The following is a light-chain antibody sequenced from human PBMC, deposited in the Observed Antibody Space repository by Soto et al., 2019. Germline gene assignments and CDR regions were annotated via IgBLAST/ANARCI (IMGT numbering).Light chain of an antibody. CDR2: DAS. V-gene: IGKV1-5*01. J-gene: IGKJ2*01. CDR3: HQYKSYTPYT. CDR1: HSIDTW. Sequence: DIQMTQSPSALSASLGDRVTITCRASHSIDTWLAWYQQKPGKAPNLLIYDASSLASGVPSWFSGGGSGTEFTLTISNLQPDDFGTYYCHQYKSYTPYTIGQGTKVAI.